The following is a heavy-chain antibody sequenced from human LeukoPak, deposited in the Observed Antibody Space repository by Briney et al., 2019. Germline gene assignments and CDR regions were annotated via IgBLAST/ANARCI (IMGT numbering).Heavy chain of an antibody. Sequence: GGSLRLSCAASGFTFSNYAMIWVRQAPGKGLEWVSTVTVAGYTTDYADSVKGRFTISRDDFKKTLYLQMNSLRAEDTAVYYCAKDRRVFDYWGQGTLVTVSS. J-gene: IGHJ4*02. CDR2: VTVAGYTT. D-gene: IGHD3-3*01. V-gene: IGHV3-23*01. CDR3: AKDRRVFDY. CDR1: GFTFSNYA.